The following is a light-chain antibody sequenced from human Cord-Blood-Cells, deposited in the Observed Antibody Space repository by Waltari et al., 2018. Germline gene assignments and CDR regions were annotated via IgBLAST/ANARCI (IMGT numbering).Light chain of an antibody. Sequence: SALPHPASVSGSPGQPIPIPCTGTSGDVGGYNLVSGYQQHPGKAPKLMIYEGSKRPSGVSNRFSGSKSGNTASLTISGLQAEDEADYYCCSYAGSSTFVVFGGGTKLTVL. CDR1: SGDVGGYNL. V-gene: IGLV2-23*01. J-gene: IGLJ2*01. CDR3: CSYAGSSTFVV. CDR2: EGS.